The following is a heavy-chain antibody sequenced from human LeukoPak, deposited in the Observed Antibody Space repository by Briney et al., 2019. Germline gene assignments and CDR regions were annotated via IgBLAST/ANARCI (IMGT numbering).Heavy chain of an antibody. CDR2: IYYSGST. CDR3: ARGPYCSSTSCYRVIRWFDP. Sequence: SETLSLTSTVSGGSISSYYWSWIRQPPGKGLEWIGYIYYSGSTNYNPSLKSRVTISVDTSKNQFSLKLSSVTAADTAVYYCARGPYCSSTSCYRVIRWFDPWGQGTLVTVSS. V-gene: IGHV4-59*01. D-gene: IGHD2-2*02. CDR1: GGSISSYY. J-gene: IGHJ5*02.